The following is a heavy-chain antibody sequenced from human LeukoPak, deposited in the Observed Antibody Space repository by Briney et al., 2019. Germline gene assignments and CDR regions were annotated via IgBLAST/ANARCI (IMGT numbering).Heavy chain of an antibody. Sequence: GGSLRLSCEASGFIFSRDSMNWVRQAPGKGLEWVSYISHDSGVRYYADSVRGRFTISRDNAKNSLHLQMHSLRAEDTAVYYCVRDDPRCCGVVPANIDDYWGQGTLVTVSS. CDR2: ISHDSGVR. V-gene: IGHV3-48*01. J-gene: IGHJ4*02. CDR1: GFIFSRDS. D-gene: IGHD2-15*01. CDR3: VRDDPRCCGVVPANIDDY.